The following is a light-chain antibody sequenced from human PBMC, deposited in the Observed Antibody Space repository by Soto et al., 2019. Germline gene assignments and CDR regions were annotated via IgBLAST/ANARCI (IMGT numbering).Light chain of an antibody. CDR2: GNR. Sequence: QSVLTQPPSVSGAPGQRVTISCTGINSNLGAGYDVHWYQQLPGAAHKLVIFGNRNRPSGVPARFSCSKSGTSASLAITGLQAEDEADYYCQAYDYSLTASVFGGGTKLTVL. V-gene: IGLV1-40*01. CDR3: QAYDYSLTASV. J-gene: IGLJ3*02. CDR1: NSNLGAGYD.